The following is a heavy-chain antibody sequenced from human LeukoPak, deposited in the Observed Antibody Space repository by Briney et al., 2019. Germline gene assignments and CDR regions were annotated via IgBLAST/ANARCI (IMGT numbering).Heavy chain of an antibody. Sequence: ASVKVSCKASGYTFTGYYMHWVRQAPGQGLEWMGWISAYNGNTKYAQKLQGRVTMTTDKSTSTAYMELRSLRSDDTAVYYCARVATPNWFDPWGQGTLVTVSS. CDR2: ISAYNGNT. CDR3: ARVATPNWFDP. J-gene: IGHJ5*02. D-gene: IGHD2-15*01. CDR1: GYTFTGYY. V-gene: IGHV1-18*04.